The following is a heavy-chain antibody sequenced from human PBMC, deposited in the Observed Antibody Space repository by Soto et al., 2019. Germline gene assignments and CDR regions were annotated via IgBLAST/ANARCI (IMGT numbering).Heavy chain of an antibody. V-gene: IGHV4-61*01. J-gene: IGHJ5*02. CDR3: ARALPNYDILTGYYPYNWFDP. Sequence: SETLSLTCTVSGGSISSGSYYWSWIRQPPGKGLEWIGYIYYSGSTNYNPSLKSRVTISVDTSKNQFSLKLRSVTAADTAVYYCARALPNYDILTGYYPYNWFDPWGQGPMLTVSS. CDR2: IYYSGST. D-gene: IGHD3-9*01. CDR1: GGSISSGSYY.